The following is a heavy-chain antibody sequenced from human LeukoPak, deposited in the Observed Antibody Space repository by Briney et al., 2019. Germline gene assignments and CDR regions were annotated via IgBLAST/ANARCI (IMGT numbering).Heavy chain of an antibody. Sequence: SETLSLTCTVSGGSISSYYWSWIRQPPGKGLEWIGYMCYCGRSNYNPSLKSRVTISVDTSKNQFSLKLSSVTASDTAVYYCARQPYYYDSSGYYYSYYYYGMDVWGQGTTVTVSS. D-gene: IGHD3-22*01. V-gene: IGHV4-59*08. CDR1: GGSISSYY. CDR2: MCYCGRS. J-gene: IGHJ6*02. CDR3: ARQPYYYDSSGYYYSYYYYGMDV.